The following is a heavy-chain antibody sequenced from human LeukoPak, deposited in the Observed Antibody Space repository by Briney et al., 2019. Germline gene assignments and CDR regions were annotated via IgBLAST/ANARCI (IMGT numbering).Heavy chain of an antibody. D-gene: IGHD5-18*01. V-gene: IGHV1-8*03. CDR3: ARGRRIQPHWFDP. Sequence: GASVKVSCKASGYTFTSYDINWVRQATGQGLEWRGLMNPNSGNTGYAQNFQGRVTITRNTSISTAYMELSSLRSEDPAVYYCARGRRIQPHWFDPWGQGTLVTVSS. J-gene: IGHJ5*02. CDR2: MNPNSGNT. CDR1: GYTFTSYD.